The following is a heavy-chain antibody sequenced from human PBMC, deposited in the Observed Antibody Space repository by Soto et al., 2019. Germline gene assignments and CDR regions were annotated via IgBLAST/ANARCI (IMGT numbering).Heavy chain of an antibody. CDR3: VTGSVEYYGLDV. Sequence: PGGSLRLSCAGSGFPFRISWMHWVRQAPGKGLMWVSRISGDGSSISYADSVKGRFTVSRDNPNNILYLEINSLRAEDTAAYYCVTGSVEYYGLDVWGQGTTVTVSS. D-gene: IGHD1-1*01. CDR2: ISGDGSSI. V-gene: IGHV3-74*01. CDR1: GFPFRISW. J-gene: IGHJ6*02.